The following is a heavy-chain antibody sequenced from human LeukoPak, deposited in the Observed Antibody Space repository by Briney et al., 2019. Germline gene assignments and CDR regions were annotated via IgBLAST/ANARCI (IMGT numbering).Heavy chain of an antibody. J-gene: IGHJ5*02. CDR2: ISAYNGNT. Sequence: PGASVKVSCKASGYAFTSYGITWVRQAPGQGLEWMGWISAYNGNTNYAQKLQGRVTMTTDTSTSTAYMEVRSLRSDDTAVYYCARSPEILTGYPNNWFDPWGQGTLVTVSS. D-gene: IGHD3-9*01. CDR1: GYAFTSYG. V-gene: IGHV1-18*01. CDR3: ARSPEILTGYPNNWFDP.